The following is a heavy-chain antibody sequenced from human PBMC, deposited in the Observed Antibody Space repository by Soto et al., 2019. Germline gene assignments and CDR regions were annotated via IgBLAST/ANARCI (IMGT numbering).Heavy chain of an antibody. CDR3: ARGRQTATSRFDF. Sequence: QAQLQESGPGLVRPSQTLSLTCTVSGASISSDGYYWGWIRQHPGKGLEYIAYMYYSGSTYYNPALRSRVTMSVDASKNQFSLKLSSVTAAGTAVYYCARGRQTATSRFDFWGSGALVTVSS. CDR1: GASISSDGYY. J-gene: IGHJ4*02. V-gene: IGHV4-31*03. CDR2: MYYSGST.